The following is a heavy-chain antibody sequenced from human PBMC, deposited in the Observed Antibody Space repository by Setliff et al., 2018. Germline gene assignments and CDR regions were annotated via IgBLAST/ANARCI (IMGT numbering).Heavy chain of an antibody. V-gene: IGHV3-9*01. CDR2: ISWNSGSI. D-gene: IGHD5-12*01. J-gene: IGHJ4*02. CDR3: AKDIGPIVATIGFGY. CDR1: GFTFDDYA. Sequence: SLKISCAASGFTFDDYAMHWVRQAPGKGLEWVSGISWNSGSIGYADSVKGRFTISRDNAKNSLYLQMNSLRAEDTALYYCAKDIGPIVATIGFGYWGQGTLVTVSS.